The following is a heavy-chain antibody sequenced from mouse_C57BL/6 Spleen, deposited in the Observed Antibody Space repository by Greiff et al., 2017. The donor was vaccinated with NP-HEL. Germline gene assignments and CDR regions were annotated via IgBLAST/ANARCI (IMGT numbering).Heavy chain of an antibody. CDR2: IDPSDSET. V-gene: IGHV1-52*01. J-gene: IGHJ3*01. CDR1: GYTFTSYW. CDR3: ARGTYSNYVSAFAD. Sequence: QVQLQQPGAELVRPGSSVKLSCKASGYTFTSYWMHWVKQRPIQGLEWIGNIDPSDSETHYNQKFKDKATLTVDKSSSTAYMQLSSLTSEDSAVYYCARGTYSNYVSAFADWGQGTLVTVSA. D-gene: IGHD2-5*01.